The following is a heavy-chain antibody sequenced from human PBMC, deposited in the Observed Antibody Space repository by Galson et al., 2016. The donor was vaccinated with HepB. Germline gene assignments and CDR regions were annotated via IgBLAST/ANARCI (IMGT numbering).Heavy chain of an antibody. J-gene: IGHJ4*02. D-gene: IGHD3-16*01. Sequence: QSGAEVKEPGESLRISCKGSGYTFTRHWIGWVRQMPGKGLEWVAIIDPGDSDTRYSPSFQGRVTISVDNSITTAYLQWNSLKAADTAIYFCVRQARGSHFDHWGQGNLVTVSP. CDR3: VRQARGSHFDH. CDR1: GYTFTRHW. V-gene: IGHV5-51*01. CDR2: IDPGDSDT.